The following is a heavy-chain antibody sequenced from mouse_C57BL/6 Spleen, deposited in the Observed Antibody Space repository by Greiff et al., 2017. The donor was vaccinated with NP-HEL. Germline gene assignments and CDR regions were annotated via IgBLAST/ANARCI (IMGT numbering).Heavy chain of an antibody. CDR3: ARQGYGNPFAY. D-gene: IGHD2-1*01. CDR2: IYPSDSET. J-gene: IGHJ3*01. CDR1: GYTFTSYW. V-gene: IGHV1-61*01. Sequence: QVQLKQPGAELVRPGSSVKLSCKASGYTFTSYWMDWVKQRPGQGLEWIGNIYPSDSETHYNQKFKDKATLTVDKSSSTAYMQLSSLTSEDSAVYYCARQGYGNPFAYWGQGTLVTVSA.